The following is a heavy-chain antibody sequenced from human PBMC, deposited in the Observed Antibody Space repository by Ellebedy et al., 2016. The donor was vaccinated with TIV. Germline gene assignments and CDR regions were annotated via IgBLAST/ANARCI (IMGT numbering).Heavy chain of an antibody. J-gene: IGHJ5*02. CDR1: GFTVSTNY. CDR2: ISGSGGST. Sequence: GESLKISCAASGFTVSTNYMSWVRQAPGKGLEWVSVISGSGGSTYYADSVKGRFTISRDNSKNTLYLQMNSLRAGDTAVYYCARASRGWFDPWGQGTLVTVSS. V-gene: IGHV3-23*01. CDR3: ARASRGWFDP.